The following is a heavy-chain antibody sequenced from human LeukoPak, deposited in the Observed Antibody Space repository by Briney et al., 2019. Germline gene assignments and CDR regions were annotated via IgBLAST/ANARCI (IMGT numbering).Heavy chain of an antibody. CDR3: ANTGPSAAINYYNYYGMDV. D-gene: IGHD2-2*01. CDR1: GFTFGSCG. CDR2: ISYDGSNK. J-gene: IGHJ6*02. V-gene: IGHV3-30*18. Sequence: GGSLRLSCAASGFTFGSCGMHWVRQAPGKGLEWVAVISYDGSNKYCADSVKGRFTVSRDNSKNTLYLQMNSLRAEDTAVYYCANTGPSAAINYYNYYGMDVWGQGTTVTVSS.